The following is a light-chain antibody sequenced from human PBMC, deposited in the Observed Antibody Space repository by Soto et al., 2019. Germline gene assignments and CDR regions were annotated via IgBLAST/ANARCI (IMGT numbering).Light chain of an antibody. V-gene: IGLV3-1*01. CDR1: KLGNKY. CDR2: QDM. Sequence: SYELTQPPSVSVSLGQTASITCSGDKLGNKYACWYQQKPGQSPVLVIYQDMKRPSGIPERFSGSNSGNTATLTISGTQAMDEADYYCQAWDSSTVVFGGGTNLTVL. CDR3: QAWDSSTVV. J-gene: IGLJ2*01.